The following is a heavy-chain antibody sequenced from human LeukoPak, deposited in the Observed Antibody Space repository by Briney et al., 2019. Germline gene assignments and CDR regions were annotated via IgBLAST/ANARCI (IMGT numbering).Heavy chain of an antibody. Sequence: GASVKVSCKASGYTFTGHYMHWVRQAPGQGLEWMGWINPNSGGTNYAQKFQGRVTMTRDTSISTAYMELSRLRSDDTAVYYCAKGRARVGTMVDAFDMWGQGTMVTVSS. CDR2: INPNSGGT. J-gene: IGHJ3*02. V-gene: IGHV1-2*02. CDR3: AKGRARVGTMVDAFDM. CDR1: GYTFTGHY. D-gene: IGHD1-1*01.